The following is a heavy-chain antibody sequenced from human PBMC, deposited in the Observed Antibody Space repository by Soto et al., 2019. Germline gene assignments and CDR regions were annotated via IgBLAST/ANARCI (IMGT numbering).Heavy chain of an antibody. Sequence: LXLSCAACVFTFSRYSMNWVRQGPGKGLEWVSYISSSSSTIYYADSVKGRFTISRDNAKNSLYLQMNSLRDEDTAVYYCAREEGMVYANVNWFDPWGQGTLVTVYS. V-gene: IGHV3-48*02. CDR3: AREEGMVYANVNWFDP. D-gene: IGHD2-8*01. CDR2: ISSSSSTI. CDR1: VFTFSRYS. J-gene: IGHJ5*02.